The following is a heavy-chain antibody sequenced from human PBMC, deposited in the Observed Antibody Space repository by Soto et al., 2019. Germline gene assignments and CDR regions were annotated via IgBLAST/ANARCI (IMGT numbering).Heavy chain of an antibody. Sequence: GESLKISCAASGFTFSSYAMHWVRQAPGKGLEWVAVISYDGSNKYYADSVKGRFTISRDNSKNTLYLQMNSLRAEDTAVYYCARQMLTMGGGLDYWGQGTLVTVSS. V-gene: IGHV3-30-3*01. D-gene: IGHD3-10*01. CDR1: GFTFSSYA. CDR2: ISYDGSNK. J-gene: IGHJ4*02. CDR3: ARQMLTMGGGLDY.